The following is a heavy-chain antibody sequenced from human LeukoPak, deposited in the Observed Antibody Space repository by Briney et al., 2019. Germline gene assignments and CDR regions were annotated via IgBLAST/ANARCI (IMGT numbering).Heavy chain of an antibody. CDR1: GYTFTSYY. CDR2: INPSGGST. Sequence: ASVKVSCKASGYTFTSYYMHWVRQAPGQGLEWMGIINPSGGSTSYAQKFQGRVTMTRDTSTSTVYMELSSLRSEDTAVYYCGCGAVAGPFDYWGQGTLVTVSS. V-gene: IGHV1-46*01. D-gene: IGHD6-19*01. CDR3: GCGAVAGPFDY. J-gene: IGHJ4*02.